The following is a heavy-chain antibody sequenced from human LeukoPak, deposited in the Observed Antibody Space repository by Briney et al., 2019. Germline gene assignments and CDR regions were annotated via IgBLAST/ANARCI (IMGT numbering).Heavy chain of an antibody. CDR3: AKQNSDFWSAYNY. J-gene: IGHJ4*02. CDR1: GLTFSSYA. V-gene: IGHV3-23*01. CDR2: ISGSGGNT. D-gene: IGHD3-3*01. Sequence: GGSLRLSCAASGLTFSSYAMSWVRQAPGEGLEWVSTISGSGGNTYYADSVKGRFTFSRDNSKNTLYLQMNSLRAEDTAVYYCAKQNSDFWSAYNYWGQGTLVTVSS.